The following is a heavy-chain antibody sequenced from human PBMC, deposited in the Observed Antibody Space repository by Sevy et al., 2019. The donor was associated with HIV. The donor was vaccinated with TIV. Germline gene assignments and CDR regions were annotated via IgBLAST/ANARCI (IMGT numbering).Heavy chain of an antibody. V-gene: IGHV4-59*08. CDR2: ISYTGSA. J-gene: IGHJ5*02. D-gene: IGHD3-10*01. Sequence: SETLSLTCSVSGGSISDNFWTWIRQPPGRGREWVGYISYTGSATYNPSLESRVTISLQASENRYSLRLRSVTAADTAVYYCARQHPGNCFRPWGLGILVTVSS. CDR3: ARQHPGNCFRP. CDR1: GGSISDNF.